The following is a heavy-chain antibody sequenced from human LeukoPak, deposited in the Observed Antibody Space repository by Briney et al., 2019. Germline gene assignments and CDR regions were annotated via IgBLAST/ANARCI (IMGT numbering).Heavy chain of an antibody. V-gene: IGHV1-69*13. Sequence: SVKVSCKASGGTFSSYAISWVRQAPGQGLEWMGGIIPIFGTANYAQKFQGRVTITADESTSTAYMELSSLRSEDTAVYYCARDGGVDTAMDNDYWGQGTLVTVSS. CDR3: ARDGGVDTAMDNDY. CDR1: GGTFSSYA. D-gene: IGHD5-18*01. J-gene: IGHJ4*02. CDR2: IIPIFGTA.